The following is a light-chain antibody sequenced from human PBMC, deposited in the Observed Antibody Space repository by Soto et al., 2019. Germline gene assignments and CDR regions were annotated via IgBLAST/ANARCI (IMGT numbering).Light chain of an antibody. J-gene: IGKJ4*01. CDR2: GAS. CDR1: QGIRSD. CDR3: LQDYVYPLT. Sequence: IQMTQSPSSLSAYVGDRVTITCRAGQGIRSDLGWYQQKPGKAPTLLIYGASSLQTGVPSRFSGSGSGTDFTLTISSLQPEDFATYYCLQDYVYPLTFGGGTKV. V-gene: IGKV1-6*01.